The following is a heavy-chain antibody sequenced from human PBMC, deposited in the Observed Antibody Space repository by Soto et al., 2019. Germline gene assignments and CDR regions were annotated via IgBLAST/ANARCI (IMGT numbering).Heavy chain of an antibody. CDR2: ISYDGSNK. D-gene: IGHD6-13*01. CDR1: GFTFSSYA. J-gene: IGHJ3*02. Sequence: LRLSCAASGFTFSSYAMHWVRQAPGKGLEWVAVISYDGSNKYYADSVKGRFTISRDNSKNTLYLQMNSLRAEDTAVYYCARDFKEQQLAYDAFDIWGQGTMVTVSS. CDR3: ARDFKEQQLAYDAFDI. V-gene: IGHV3-30-3*01.